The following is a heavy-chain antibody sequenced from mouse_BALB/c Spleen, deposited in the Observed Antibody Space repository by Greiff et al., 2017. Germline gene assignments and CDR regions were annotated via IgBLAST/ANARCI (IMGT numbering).Heavy chain of an antibody. CDR3: ERQGATMINFDY. CDR2: ISSGGSYT. D-gene: IGHD2-4*01. Sequence: EVMLVESGGDLVKPGGSLKLSCAASGFTFSSYGMSWVRQTPDKRLEWVATISSGGSYTYYPDSVKGRFTISRDNAKNTLYLQMSSLKSEDTAMYYCERQGATMINFDYWGQGTTLTVSS. J-gene: IGHJ2*01. V-gene: IGHV5-6*01. CDR1: GFTFSSYG.